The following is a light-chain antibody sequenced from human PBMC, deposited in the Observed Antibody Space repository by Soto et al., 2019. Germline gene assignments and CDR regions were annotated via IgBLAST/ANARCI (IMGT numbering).Light chain of an antibody. CDR2: GAS. CDR3: QQYGSSPPT. CDR1: ETVSSTY. V-gene: IGKV3-20*01. Sequence: ENVLTQSTGTLSLSPGERATLSCRARETVSSTYLAWYQQKPGQAPRLLIYGASSRATGIPDRVSGSGSGTDFTLTISRLEPEDFAVYYCQQYGSSPPTVGGGTRVEIK. J-gene: IGKJ4*01.